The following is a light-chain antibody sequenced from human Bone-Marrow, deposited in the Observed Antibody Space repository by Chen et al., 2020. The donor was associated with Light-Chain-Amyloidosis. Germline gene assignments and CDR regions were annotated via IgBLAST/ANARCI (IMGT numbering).Light chain of an antibody. CDR3: CSYAGTPWL. Sequence: QSALTQPASVSGSPGQSITISCTGTVTDVGSYNLVSWYQQYPGKAPNLVIYEDTKRPSGVSHRFSASKSGITASLTISGIQAEDEAVYYCCSYAGTPWLFGGGTYLTVL. J-gene: IGLJ3*02. V-gene: IGLV2-23*01. CDR2: EDT. CDR1: VTDVGSYNL.